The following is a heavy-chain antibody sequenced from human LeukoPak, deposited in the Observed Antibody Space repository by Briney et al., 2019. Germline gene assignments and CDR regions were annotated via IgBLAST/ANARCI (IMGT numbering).Heavy chain of an antibody. J-gene: IGHJ4*02. D-gene: IGHD6-19*01. CDR1: GGSISSYY. CDR3: AREPPPIAVAGRDTPAGFDY. V-gene: IGHV4-59*01. CDR2: IYYSGST. Sequence: SETLSLTCTVSGGSISSYYWSWIRQPPGKGLEWIGYIYYSGSTNYNPSLKSRVTISVDTSKNQFSLKLSSVTAADTAVYYCAREPPPIAVAGRDTPAGFDYWGQETLVTVSS.